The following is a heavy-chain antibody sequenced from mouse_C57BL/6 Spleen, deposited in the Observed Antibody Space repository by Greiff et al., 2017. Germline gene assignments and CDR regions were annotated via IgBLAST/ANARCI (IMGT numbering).Heavy chain of an antibody. Sequence: VHVKQSGAALVRPGSSVKMSCKTSGYTFTRYGINWVQQRPGQGLEWIGYIYIGNGYTEYNEKFKGKATVTSDTSSSTAYMQLSSLTSEYSAIYSGAKGNDSAMDYWGQGTSGTVAS. J-gene: IGHJ4*01. V-gene: IGHV1-58*01. CDR1: GYTFTRYG. CDR2: IYIGNGYT. CDR3: AKGNDSAMDY.